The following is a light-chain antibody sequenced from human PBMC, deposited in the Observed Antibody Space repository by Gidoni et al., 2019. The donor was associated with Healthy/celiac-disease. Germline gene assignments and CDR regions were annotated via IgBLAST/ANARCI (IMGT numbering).Light chain of an antibody. J-gene: IGLJ1*01. Sequence: SYELTHQPSGPVSPGQTASITCSGDKLGDKYACWYRPKPGQSPVLVIYQDSKRPSGIPERFSGSNSGNTATLTISGTQAMDEADYYCQAWDSSTAGVFGTGTKVTVL. CDR1: KLGDKY. V-gene: IGLV3-1*01. CDR2: QDS. CDR3: QAWDSSTAGV.